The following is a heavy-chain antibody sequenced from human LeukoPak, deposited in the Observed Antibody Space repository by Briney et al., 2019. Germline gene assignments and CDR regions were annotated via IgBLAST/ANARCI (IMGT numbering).Heavy chain of an antibody. V-gene: IGHV3-23*01. Sequence: PGGSLRLSCAASGFTFSSYAMSWVRQAPGKGLEWVSTISNSNGNTYYADSVKGRFTISRDNSKNTLYLQMNSLRAEDTAVYYCAKEDVVVVAATSHYWGQGTLVTVSS. J-gene: IGHJ4*02. CDR1: GFTFSSYA. CDR3: AKEDVVVVAATSHY. CDR2: ISNSNGNT. D-gene: IGHD2-15*01.